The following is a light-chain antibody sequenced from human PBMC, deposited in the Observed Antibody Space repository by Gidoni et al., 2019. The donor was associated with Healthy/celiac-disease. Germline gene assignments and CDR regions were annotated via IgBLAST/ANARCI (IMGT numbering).Light chain of an antibody. CDR1: SSDVGGYDY. Sequence: QSALTQPRSVSGSPGQSVTIPCTGTSSDVGGYDYVSWCQQHPGKAPKLIIYDVTKRPSGVPGRFSGSKSGNTASLTISGLQTEDEADYYCCSYAGSYTYVVFGGGTKLTVL. V-gene: IGLV2-11*01. CDR3: CSYAGSYTYVV. CDR2: DVT. J-gene: IGLJ2*01.